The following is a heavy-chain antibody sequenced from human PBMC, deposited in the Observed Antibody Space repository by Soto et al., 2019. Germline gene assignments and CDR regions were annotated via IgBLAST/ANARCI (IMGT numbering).Heavy chain of an antibody. CDR3: ARLRHLWFGELLYDYYGMDV. V-gene: IGHV4-34*01. Sequence: SETLSLTSAAYGGSFTVYYCTWIRPPPGTGLEWIGEINHSGSTNYNPSLKSRVTISVDTSKNQFSLKLTSVTAADTAVYYCARLRHLWFGELLYDYYGMDVWGQGTTVT. D-gene: IGHD3-10*01. CDR1: GGSFTVYY. CDR2: INHSGST. J-gene: IGHJ6*02.